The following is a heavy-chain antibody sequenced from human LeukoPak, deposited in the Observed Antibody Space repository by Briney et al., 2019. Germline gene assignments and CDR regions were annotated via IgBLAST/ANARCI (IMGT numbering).Heavy chain of an antibody. J-gene: IGHJ5*02. D-gene: IGHD5-12*01. V-gene: IGHV3-20*04. Sequence: GGSLRLSCAASGFNFDDYGMSWVRQAPGKGLEWVSGINWNGGSTGYADSVKGRFTISRDNAKDSLYLQMNSLRAEDTAVYYCAKDWASGYDSKVGWFDPWGQGTLVTVSS. CDR1: GFNFDDYG. CDR2: INWNGGST. CDR3: AKDWASGYDSKVGWFDP.